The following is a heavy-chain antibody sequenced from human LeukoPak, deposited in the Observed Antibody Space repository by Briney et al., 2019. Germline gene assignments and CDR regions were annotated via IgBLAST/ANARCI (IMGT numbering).Heavy chain of an antibody. J-gene: IGHJ3*02. V-gene: IGHV3-30*03. D-gene: IGHD5-24*01. CDR2: ISYDGSNK. CDR1: GFTFSSYG. CDR3: AAEFQRWLQPHAFDI. Sequence: GGSLRLSCAASGFTFSSYGMHWVRQAPGKGLEWVAVISYDGSNKYYADSVKGRFTISRDNSKNTLYLQMNSLRSEDTAVYYCAAEFQRWLQPHAFDIWGQGTMVTVSS.